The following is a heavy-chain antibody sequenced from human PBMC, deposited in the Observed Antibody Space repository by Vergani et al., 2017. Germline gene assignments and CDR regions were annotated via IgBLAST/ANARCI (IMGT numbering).Heavy chain of an antibody. CDR2: ISSSSSYI. Sequence: EVQLVESGGGLVKPGGSLRLSCAASGFTFSSYSMNWVRQAPGKGLEWVSSISSSSSYIYYADSVKGRFTISRDNAKNSLYLQMNSLRAEDTAVYYCARHPHGGMGYWGQGTLVTVSS. D-gene: IGHD4-23*01. V-gene: IGHV3-21*01. CDR3: ARHPHGGMGY. CDR1: GFTFSSYS. J-gene: IGHJ4*02.